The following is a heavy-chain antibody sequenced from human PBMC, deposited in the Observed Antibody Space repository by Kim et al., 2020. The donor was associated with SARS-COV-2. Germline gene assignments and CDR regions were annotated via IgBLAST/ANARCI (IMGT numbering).Heavy chain of an antibody. Sequence: SVKVSCKASGGTFSSYAISWVRQAPGQGLEWMGGIIPIFGTANYAQKFQGRVTITADESTSTAYMELSSLRSEDTAVYYCARDPGYSGVSLREHHYYYYGMDVWGQGTTVTVSS. CDR1: GGTFSSYA. V-gene: IGHV1-69*13. J-gene: IGHJ6*02. D-gene: IGHD3-16*01. CDR3: ARDPGYSGVSLREHHYYYYGMDV. CDR2: IIPIFGTA.